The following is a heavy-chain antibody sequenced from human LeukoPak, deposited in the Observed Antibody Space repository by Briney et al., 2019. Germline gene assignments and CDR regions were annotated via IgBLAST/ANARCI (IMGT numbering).Heavy chain of an antibody. V-gene: IGHV3-53*01. CDR1: GISVSSNY. J-gene: IGHJ4*02. CDR2: IYGGGGT. CDR3: ARSRLGYSNFDF. Sequence: GGSLRLSCAASGISVSSNYMHWVRQAPGKGLEWVSVIYGGGGTDYADSVKGRLTISRDTSTNTVYLQMNSLRAEDTAVYYCARSRLGYSNFDFWGQGALVTVSS. D-gene: IGHD4-11*01.